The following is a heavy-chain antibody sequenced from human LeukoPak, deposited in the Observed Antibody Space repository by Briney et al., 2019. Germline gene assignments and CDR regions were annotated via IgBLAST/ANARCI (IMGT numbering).Heavy chain of an antibody. V-gene: IGHV3-48*03. CDR3: ARDRYDSSGYYLNFDY. CDR1: GFTFSSYE. Sequence: GGSLRLSCAASGFTFSSYEMNWVRQAPGKGLEWVSYISSSGSTIYYADSVKGRFTISRDNAKNSLYLQMNSLRAEDTAVYYCARDRYDSSGYYLNFDYWGQGILVAVSS. D-gene: IGHD3-22*01. CDR2: ISSSGSTI. J-gene: IGHJ4*02.